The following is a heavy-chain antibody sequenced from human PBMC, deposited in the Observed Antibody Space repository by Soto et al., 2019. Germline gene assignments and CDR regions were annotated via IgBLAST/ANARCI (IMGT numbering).Heavy chain of an antibody. CDR1: GFTFGDYT. CDR2: ITTKPYGETT. V-gene: IGHV3-49*03. J-gene: IGHJ4*02. Sequence: GGSLRLSCTVSGFTFGDYTMSWFRQAPGKGLEWVGFITTKPYGETTQYAASVKGRFTISRDDSKGVAYLQMNSLKTEDTAVYYCARGGYQFDYWGQGALVTVSS. D-gene: IGHD2-2*01. CDR3: ARGGYQFDY.